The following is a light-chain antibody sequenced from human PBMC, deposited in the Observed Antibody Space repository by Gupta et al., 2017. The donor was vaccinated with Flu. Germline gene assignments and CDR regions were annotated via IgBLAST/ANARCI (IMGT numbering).Light chain of an antibody. CDR3: MQALHTPPT. CDR2: LGS. CDR1: QSLLHINGYNY. J-gene: IGKJ1*01. Sequence: TQSPLSLPVTPGEPASISCRSSQSLLHINGYNYLDWYLQKPGQSPQLLIYLGSNRASGVPDRFSGSGSGTIFTLKISRVEAEDVGVYYCMQALHTPPTFGQGTKVEIK. V-gene: IGKV2-28*01.